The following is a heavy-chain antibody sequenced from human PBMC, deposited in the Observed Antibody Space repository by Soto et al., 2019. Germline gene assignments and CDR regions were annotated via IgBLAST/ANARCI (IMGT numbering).Heavy chain of an antibody. CDR1: GGSFSGYY. Sequence: QVQLQQWGAGLLKPSETLSLTCAVYGGSFSGYYWSWIRQPPGKGLEWIGEINHSGSTNYNPSLKSRVTISVDTSKNQFSLKLSSVTAADTAVYYCARFFPSDKYYFGYWGQGTLVTVSS. CDR2: INHSGST. CDR3: ARFFPSDKYYFGY. J-gene: IGHJ4*02. V-gene: IGHV4-34*01.